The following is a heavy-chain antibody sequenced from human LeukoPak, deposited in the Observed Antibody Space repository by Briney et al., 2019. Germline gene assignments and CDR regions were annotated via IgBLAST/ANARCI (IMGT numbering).Heavy chain of an antibody. D-gene: IGHD2-21*01. J-gene: IGHJ5*02. Sequence: PSETLSLSCTVSGDSSSYYYWSWIRQPPGKRLEWIGYIYNSGSTNYNPSLKSRVTISVDMSKNQLSLRLTSVTAADTAVYYCARGRDIAWFDPWGQGTLVTVSS. CDR3: ARGRDIAWFDP. CDR1: GDSSSYYY. CDR2: IYNSGST. V-gene: IGHV4-59*01.